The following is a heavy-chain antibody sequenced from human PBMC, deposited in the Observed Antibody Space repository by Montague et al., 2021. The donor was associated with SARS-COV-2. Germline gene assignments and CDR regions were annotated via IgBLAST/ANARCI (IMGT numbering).Heavy chain of an antibody. CDR2: IYYSGGI. Sequence: SETLSLTCTVSGGSMSDHYWAWIRQPPGKGLEWLAYIYYSGGINSNASLKSRVSMSVDTSKNQFSLKLTSVTAADTAVYYCARLGAITLVRGITKADFSNYGMDVWGQGTTVTVSS. CDR1: GGSMSDHY. D-gene: IGHD3-10*01. V-gene: IGHV4-59*11. J-gene: IGHJ6*02. CDR3: ARLGAITLVRGITKADFSNYGMDV.